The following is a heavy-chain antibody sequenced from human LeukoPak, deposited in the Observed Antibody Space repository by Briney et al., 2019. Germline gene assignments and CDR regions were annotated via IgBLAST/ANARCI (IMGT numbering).Heavy chain of an antibody. CDR1: GGSFSGYY. D-gene: IGHD2-2*02. J-gene: IGHJ4*02. CDR2: INHSGST. Sequence: PSETLSLTCAVYGGSFSGYYWSWLRQPPGRGLEWIGEINHSGSTNYNPSLKSRGTISVDTSKNQFSLKLSSVTAADTAVYYCARGRVVVVPAAIIPPHCTNGVCYYFDYWGQGTLVTVSS. CDR3: ARGRVVVVPAAIIPPHCTNGVCYYFDY. V-gene: IGHV4-34*01.